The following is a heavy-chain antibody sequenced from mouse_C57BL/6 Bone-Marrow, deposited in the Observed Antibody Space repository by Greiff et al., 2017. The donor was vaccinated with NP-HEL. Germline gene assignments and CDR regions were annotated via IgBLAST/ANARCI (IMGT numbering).Heavy chain of an antibody. J-gene: IGHJ2*01. CDR1: GYTFTSYW. V-gene: IGHV1-50*01. CDR3: ARRIYYGSSPYYFDY. D-gene: IGHD1-1*01. CDR2: IDPSDSYT. Sequence: VQLQQPGAELVKPGASVKLSCKASGYTFTSYWMQWVKQRPGQGLEWIGEIDPSDSYTNSNQKFKGKATLTVDTSSSTAYMQLSSLTSEDSAVYYCARRIYYGSSPYYFDYWGQGTTLTVSS.